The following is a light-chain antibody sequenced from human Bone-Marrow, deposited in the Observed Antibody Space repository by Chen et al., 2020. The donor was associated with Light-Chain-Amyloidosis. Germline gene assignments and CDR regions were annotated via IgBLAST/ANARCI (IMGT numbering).Light chain of an antibody. CDR1: SSNIGAGYD. V-gene: IGLV1-40*01. J-gene: IGLJ3*02. CDR3: ALWDDSLRGV. Sequence: QSVLTQPPSVSGAPGQRVTISCTGSSSNIGAGYDVRWYQQLPGTAPKLLIYGDSNRPSGVPDRFSGSKSGTSASLAITGLQADDEAHDYCALWDDSLRGVFGGGTKLPVL. CDR2: GDS.